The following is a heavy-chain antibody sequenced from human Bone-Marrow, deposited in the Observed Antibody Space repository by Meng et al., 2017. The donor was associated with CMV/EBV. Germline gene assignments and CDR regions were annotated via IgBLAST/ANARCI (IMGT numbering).Heavy chain of an antibody. CDR2: ISGSGGST. J-gene: IGHJ6*02. CDR3: AKDPVILEWFRYYYYYGMDV. D-gene: IGHD3-3*01. V-gene: IGHV3-23*01. Sequence: GGSLRLSCAVSGFTFSSYAMSWVRQAPGKGLEWVSAISGSGGSTYYADSVKGRFTISRDNSKNTLYLQMNSLRAEDTAVYYCAKDPVILEWFRYYYYYGMDVWGQGTTVTVSS. CDR1: GFTFSSYA.